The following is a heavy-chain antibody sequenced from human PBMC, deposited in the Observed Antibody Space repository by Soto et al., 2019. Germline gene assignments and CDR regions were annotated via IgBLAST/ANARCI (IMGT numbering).Heavy chain of an antibody. Sequence: ASVKVSCKVSGYTLTELSMHWVRQAPGKGLEWMGGFDPEDGETIYAQKFQGRVTMTEDTSTDTAYMELSSLRSEDTAVYYCATAPYSYGHNWFDPWGQGTLVTVPS. V-gene: IGHV1-24*01. J-gene: IGHJ5*02. D-gene: IGHD5-18*01. CDR3: ATAPYSYGHNWFDP. CDR2: FDPEDGET. CDR1: GYTLTELS.